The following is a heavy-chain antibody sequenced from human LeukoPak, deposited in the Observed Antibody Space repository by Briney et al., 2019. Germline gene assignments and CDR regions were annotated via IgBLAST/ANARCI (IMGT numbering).Heavy chain of an antibody. J-gene: IGHJ5*02. Sequence: SETLSLTCTVSGGSISSYYWSWIRQPAGKGLEWIGRIYTSGSTNYNPSLKSRVTMSVDTSKNQFSLKLGSVTAADTAVYYCAAFSIAVAGTSDGASWFDPWGQGTLVTVSS. V-gene: IGHV4-4*07. D-gene: IGHD6-19*01. CDR1: GGSISSYY. CDR2: IYTSGST. CDR3: AAFSIAVAGTSDGASWFDP.